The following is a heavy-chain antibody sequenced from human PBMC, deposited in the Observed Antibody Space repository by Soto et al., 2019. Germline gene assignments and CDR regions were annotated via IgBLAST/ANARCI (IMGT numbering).Heavy chain of an antibody. CDR1: GFTVSSNY. D-gene: IGHD5-18*01. J-gene: IGHJ4*02. CDR2: IYSGGST. Sequence: EVQLVESGGGLVQPGGSLRLSCAASGFTVSSNYMSWVRQAPGKGLEWVSVIYSGGSTYYADSVKGRFTISRDNSKNKLYLQMNSLRAEDTAVYYCARIAGPWIQLWSPPDYWGQGTLVTVSS. CDR3: ARIAGPWIQLWSPPDY. V-gene: IGHV3-66*01.